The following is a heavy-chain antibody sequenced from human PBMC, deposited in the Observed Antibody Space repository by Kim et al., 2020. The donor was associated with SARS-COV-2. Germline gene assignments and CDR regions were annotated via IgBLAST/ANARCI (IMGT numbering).Heavy chain of an antibody. Sequence: LKSRVTIYVDTSKNQFSLKLRSVTAADTAVYYCARGHGYCSSTSCYAYDYWGQGTLVTVSS. CDR3: ARGHGYCSSTSCYAYDY. D-gene: IGHD2-2*03. J-gene: IGHJ4*02. V-gene: IGHV4-34*01.